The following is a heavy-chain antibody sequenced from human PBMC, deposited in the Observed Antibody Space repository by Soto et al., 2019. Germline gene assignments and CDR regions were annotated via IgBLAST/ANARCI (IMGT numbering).Heavy chain of an antibody. CDR3: DRKGDIVVVVASFDY. D-gene: IGHD2-15*01. CDR1: GFTFSSYA. CDR2: ISGSGGST. Sequence: GGSLRLSCAASGFTFSSYAMSWVRQAPGKGLEWVSAISGSGGSTYYADSVKGRFTISRDNSKNTLYLQMNSLRAEDTAVYYGDRKGDIVVVVASFDYWGQGTMVTVSS. J-gene: IGHJ4*02. V-gene: IGHV3-23*01.